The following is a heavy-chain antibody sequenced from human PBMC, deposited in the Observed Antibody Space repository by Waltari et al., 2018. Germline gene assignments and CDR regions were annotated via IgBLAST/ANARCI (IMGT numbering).Heavy chain of an antibody. D-gene: IGHD3-10*01. CDR2: IYHSGST. CDR3: ARALSGGDRPSWFDP. V-gene: IGHV4-38-2*02. CDR1: GCSISSGYY. J-gene: IGHJ5*02. Sequence: QVQLQESGPGLVKPSETLSLTCTVSGCSISSGYYWGWIRQPPGKGLEWIGSIYHSGSTYYSPSLKSRVTISVDTSKNQFSLKLSSVTAADTAVYYCARALSGGDRPSWFDPWGQGTLVTVSS.